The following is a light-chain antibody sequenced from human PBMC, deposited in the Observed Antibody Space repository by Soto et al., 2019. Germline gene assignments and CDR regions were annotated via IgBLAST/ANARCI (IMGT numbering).Light chain of an antibody. V-gene: IGKV1-5*03. CDR2: KAS. CDR3: QQYNHYSS. Sequence: DIQMTQSPSTLSASVGDRVTITCRASQSVSTSLAWYQQKPGKAPKLLISKASSLESGVPPRFSGSGFGTEFTITISSLQHDDSATYYCQQYNHYSSFGQGTKLELK. CDR1: QSVSTS. J-gene: IGKJ2*01.